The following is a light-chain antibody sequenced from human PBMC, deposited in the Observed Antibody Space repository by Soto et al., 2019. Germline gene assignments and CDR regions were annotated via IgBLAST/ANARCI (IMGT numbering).Light chain of an antibody. CDR3: QQSFSTPRT. CDR2: GAS. CDR1: QTISTY. V-gene: IGKV1-39*01. J-gene: IGKJ1*01. Sequence: DIQMTQSPSPLSASVGDRVTSTCRASQTISTYLNWYQQKPGKAPKLLIYGASSLQRGVPSRFSGSGSGTDFTLTISSLQPEDFGTYYCQQSFSTPRTFGQGTKVNIK.